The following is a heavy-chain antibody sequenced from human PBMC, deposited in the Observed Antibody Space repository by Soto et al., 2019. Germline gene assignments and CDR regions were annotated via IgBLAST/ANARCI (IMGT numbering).Heavy chain of an antibody. J-gene: IGHJ6*02. Sequence: SETLSLTCAVYGGSFSAYYWSWVRQPPGKGLEWIGEIIHSESTKYNPSLKSRVTISVDTSKNQFSLKLSSVTAADTAVYYCARQGPTDGRWEFANYYGMDVWGQGTPVTVSS. CDR2: IIHSEST. D-gene: IGHD1-26*01. CDR3: ARQGPTDGRWEFANYYGMDV. V-gene: IGHV4-34*12. CDR1: GGSFSAYY.